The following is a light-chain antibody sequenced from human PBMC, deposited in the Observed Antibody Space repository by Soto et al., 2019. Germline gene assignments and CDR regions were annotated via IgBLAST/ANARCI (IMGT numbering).Light chain of an antibody. Sequence: QSALTQPRSVSGSPGQSVTLSCTGTTSDVADHNYVSWYQQHPGRAPKLIISDVTNRPSGVPDRFSGSKSGNTVSLTISGLQAEDEAEYYCCSYTGTYTWVFGGGTKLTVL. CDR3: CSYTGTYTWV. J-gene: IGLJ3*02. CDR2: DVT. CDR1: TSDVADHNY. V-gene: IGLV2-11*01.